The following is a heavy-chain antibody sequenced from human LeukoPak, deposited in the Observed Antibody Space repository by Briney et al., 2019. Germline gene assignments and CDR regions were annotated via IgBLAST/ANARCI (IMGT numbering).Heavy chain of an antibody. D-gene: IGHD1-1*01. CDR3: ARDGGWNDHFDY. V-gene: IGHV3-33*01. CDR1: GFTFSSYG. CDR2: IWYDGSNK. Sequence: PGRSLRLSCAASGFTFSSYGMHWVRQAPGKGLEWVAVIWYDGSNKYYADSVKGRFTISRDNSKNTLYLQMNSLRAEDTAVYYCARDGGWNDHFDYWGQGTLVTVSS. J-gene: IGHJ4*02.